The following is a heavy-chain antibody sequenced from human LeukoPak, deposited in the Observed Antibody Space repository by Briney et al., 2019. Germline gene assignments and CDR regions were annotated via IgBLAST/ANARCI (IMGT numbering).Heavy chain of an antibody. D-gene: IGHD2-15*01. J-gene: IGHJ4*02. CDR3: ARGGGVVVALRYFDY. CDR2: IYHSGST. CDR1: GGSISSGGYS. Sequence: SQTLSLTCAVSGGSISSGGYSWSWIRQPPGEGLEWIGYIYHSGSTYYNPSLKSRVTISVDRSKNQFSLKLSSVTAADTAVYYCARGGGVVVALRYFDYWGQGTLVTVSS. V-gene: IGHV4-30-2*01.